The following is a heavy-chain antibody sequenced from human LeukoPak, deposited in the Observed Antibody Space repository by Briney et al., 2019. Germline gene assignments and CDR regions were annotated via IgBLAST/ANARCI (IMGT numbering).Heavy chain of an antibody. CDR1: GYSFTSYW. D-gene: IGHD2-15*01. CDR3: ARREYHCRGGSCPYFDY. Sequence: GESLKISCKGSGYSFTSYWIGWVRQMPGKGLEWMGIIYPGDSDTRYSPSFQGQVTISADKSISTAYLQWSSLKASDTAMYYCARREYHCRGGSCPYFDYWGQGTLVTVSS. CDR2: IYPGDSDT. J-gene: IGHJ4*02. V-gene: IGHV5-51*01.